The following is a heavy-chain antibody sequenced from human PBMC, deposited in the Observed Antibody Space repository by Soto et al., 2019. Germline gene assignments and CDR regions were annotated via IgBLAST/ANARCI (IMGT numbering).Heavy chain of an antibody. J-gene: IGHJ5*02. CDR2: IIPIYAVT. CDR1: GGTSKHFS. Sequence: QVRLVQSGAEVKRPGSSVKVSCKASGGTSKHFSMSWLRQAPGQGLQWMGGIIPIYAVTNYAQKFQGRVTITAYESTGTFYMELRSLRSDDTAVYYCAFGFDYANSWSWFDPWGQGTLVTVSS. V-gene: IGHV1-69*01. CDR3: AFGFDYANSWSWFDP. D-gene: IGHD3-3*01.